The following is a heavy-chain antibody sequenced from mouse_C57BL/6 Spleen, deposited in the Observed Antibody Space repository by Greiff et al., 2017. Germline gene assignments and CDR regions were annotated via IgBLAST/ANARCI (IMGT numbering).Heavy chain of an antibody. CDR2: IYPRSGNT. CDR1: GYTFTSYG. V-gene: IGHV1-81*01. Sequence: VMLVESGAELARPGASVKLSCKASGYTFTSYGISWVKQRTGQGLEWIGEIYPRSGNTYYNEKFKGKATLTADKSSSTAYMELRSLTSADSAVYFCARTSPSITTVVVDYWGQGTTLTVSS. CDR3: ARTSPSITTVVVDY. J-gene: IGHJ2*01. D-gene: IGHD1-1*01.